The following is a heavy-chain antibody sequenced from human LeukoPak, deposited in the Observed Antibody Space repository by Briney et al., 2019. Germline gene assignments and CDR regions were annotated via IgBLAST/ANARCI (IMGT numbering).Heavy chain of an antibody. CDR3: ARLSGFGELMPFDC. CDR1: GGSTTSHNYY. CDR2: IHYSGST. D-gene: IGHD3-10*01. V-gene: IGHV4-39*01. Sequence: SSETLSLTCTVSGGSTTSHNYYWGWIRQPPGKGLEWIGSIHYSGSTYYNPSLKSRVTISVDTSKNQFSLKLSSVTAADTAVYYCARLSGFGELMPFDCWGQGTLVTVSS. J-gene: IGHJ4*02.